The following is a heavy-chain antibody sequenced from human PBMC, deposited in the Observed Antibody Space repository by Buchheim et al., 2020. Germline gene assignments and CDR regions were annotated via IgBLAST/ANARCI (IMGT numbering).Heavy chain of an antibody. J-gene: IGHJ5*02. CDR3: ARDVLRFRNWFDP. Sequence: QVQLQESVPGLVKPSATLSLTCTVSGGSVSSGRHYWSSIRQPPGKGLEWIGYIYYSGSPNYNPSLKSRVTISVYTSKNQFSLKLSAVTAADTAVYYCARDVLRFRNWFDPWGQGTL. CDR1: GGSVSSGRHY. CDR2: IYYSGSP. V-gene: IGHV4-61*01. D-gene: IGHD3-3*01.